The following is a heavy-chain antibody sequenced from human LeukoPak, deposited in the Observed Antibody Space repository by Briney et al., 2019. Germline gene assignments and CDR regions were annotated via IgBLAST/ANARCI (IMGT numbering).Heavy chain of an antibody. Sequence: SVKVSCKASGYTFRRYFMNWVRQAPGQGLEWMGGIIPIFGTANYAQKFQGRVTITADESTSTAYMELSSLRSEDTAVYYCALEYSSSSPKTTDYWGQGTLVTVSS. J-gene: IGHJ4*02. CDR1: GYTFRRYF. CDR2: IIPIFGTA. V-gene: IGHV1-69*13. D-gene: IGHD6-6*01. CDR3: ALEYSSSSPKTTDY.